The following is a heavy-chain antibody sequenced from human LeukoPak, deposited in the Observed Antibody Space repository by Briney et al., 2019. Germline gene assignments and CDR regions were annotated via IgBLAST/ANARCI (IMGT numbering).Heavy chain of an antibody. CDR2: IYYSGST. J-gene: IGHJ6*02. Sequence: PSETLSLTCTVSGGSISSYFCSWIRQPPAQGQEWIGHIYYSGSTNYNPSLKSRVTVSVDTSKNQFSLKLSSVTAPDTAVYYCARGAGNYYFYGMDVWGQGTTVTVSS. CDR1: GGSISSYF. CDR3: ARGAGNYYFYGMDV. V-gene: IGHV4-59*01.